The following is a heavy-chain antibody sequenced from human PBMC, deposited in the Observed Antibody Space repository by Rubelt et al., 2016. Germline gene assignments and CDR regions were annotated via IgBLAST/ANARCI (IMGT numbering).Heavy chain of an antibody. J-gene: IGHJ4*02. CDR2: ISSSSSYI. Sequence: GQGLEWVSSISSSSSYIYYAVSVEGRFTISRDNSKNTLFLQTNSLRAEDTAIYYCAKDWDYVLTEYYFDFWGQGTLVTVSS. CDR3: AKDWDYVLTEYYFDF. V-gene: IGHV3-21*04. D-gene: IGHD3-16*01.